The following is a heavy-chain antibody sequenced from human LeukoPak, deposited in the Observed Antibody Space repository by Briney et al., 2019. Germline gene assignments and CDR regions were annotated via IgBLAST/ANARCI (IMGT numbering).Heavy chain of an antibody. Sequence: PGGSLRLSCAASGFTFSSYAMSWVRQAPGKGLEWVANIKQDGSEKYYVDSVKGRFTISRDNAKNSLYLQMNSLRAEDTAVYYCARDLWPYSSGWYFGYWGQGTLVTVSS. V-gene: IGHV3-7*03. D-gene: IGHD6-19*01. J-gene: IGHJ4*02. CDR2: IKQDGSEK. CDR1: GFTFSSYA. CDR3: ARDLWPYSSGWYFGY.